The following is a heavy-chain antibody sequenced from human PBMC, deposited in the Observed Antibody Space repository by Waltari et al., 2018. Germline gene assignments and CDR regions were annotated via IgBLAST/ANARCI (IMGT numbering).Heavy chain of an antibody. CDR3: AKVGGSGSYYYFDY. Sequence: VQLVQSGAEVKKPGSSVKVSCKASGGTFSSYAISWVRQAPGQGLEWVSAISGSGGSTYYADSVKGRFTISRDNSKNTLYLQMNSLRAEDTAVYYCAKVGGSGSYYYFDYWGQGTLVTVSS. CDR1: GGTFSSYA. CDR2: ISGSGGST. D-gene: IGHD3-10*01. V-gene: IGHV3-23*04. J-gene: IGHJ4*02.